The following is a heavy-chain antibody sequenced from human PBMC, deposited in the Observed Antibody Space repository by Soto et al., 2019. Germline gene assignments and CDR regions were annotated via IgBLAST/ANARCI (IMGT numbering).Heavy chain of an antibody. D-gene: IGHD4-4*01. J-gene: IGHJ4*02. Sequence: QVQLVQSGAEVKKPGASVKVSCKAPGYTFSTYYMHWVRQAPGQGYEWMGIINPSGGSTTYAQKFQGRVTMTRDTSTTTVYMELSNLKSEDTAVYYCARYDYNGYYFDYWGQGTLVTVSS. CDR3: ARYDYNGYYFDY. V-gene: IGHV1-46*01. CDR1: GYTFSTYY. CDR2: INPSGGST.